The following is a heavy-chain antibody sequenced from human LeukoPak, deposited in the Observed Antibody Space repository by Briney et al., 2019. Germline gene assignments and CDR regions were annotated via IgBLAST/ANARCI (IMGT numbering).Heavy chain of an antibody. J-gene: IGHJ5*02. CDR3: AKVPYCSSTSCYSRWFDP. Sequence: GGSLRLSCAASGFTFSSYGMHWVRQAPGKGLEWVAFIRYDGSNKYYADSVKGRFTISRDNSKNTLYLQMNSLRAEDTAVYYCAKVPYCSSTSCYSRWFDPWGQGTLVTVSS. D-gene: IGHD2-2*01. CDR1: GFTFSSYG. CDR2: IRYDGSNK. V-gene: IGHV3-30*02.